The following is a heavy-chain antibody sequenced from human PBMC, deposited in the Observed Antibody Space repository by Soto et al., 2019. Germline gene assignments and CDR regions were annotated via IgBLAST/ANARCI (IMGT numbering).Heavy chain of an antibody. CDR1: GGSLTSGDYH. J-gene: IGHJ5*02. CDR3: AVSSGYSNYFGDA. CDR2: IYYSGGT. Sequence: SETLSLTCTVSGGSLTSGDYHWNWIRQSPEKGLEWIGYIYYSGGTYYNPSLKRRLLISVDPSKNQFSLTLSSVTAADTAVYYCAVSSGYSNYFGDAWGPGTLVTVSS. V-gene: IGHV4-30-4*01. D-gene: IGHD3-22*01.